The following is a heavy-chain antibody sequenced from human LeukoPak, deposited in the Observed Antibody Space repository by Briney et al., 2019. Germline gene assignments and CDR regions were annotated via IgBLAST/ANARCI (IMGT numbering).Heavy chain of an antibody. CDR3: TTETYSSSSDY. D-gene: IGHD6-6*01. Sequence: PGGSLRLSCAASGFTFSNAWMSWVRQAPGKGLEWVGRIKSKTDGGTTDYAAPVKSRFTISRDDSKNTLYLQMNSLKTEDTAVYYCTTETYSSSSDYWGQGTLVTVSS. J-gene: IGHJ4*02. V-gene: IGHV3-15*01. CDR1: GFTFSNAW. CDR2: IKSKTDGGTT.